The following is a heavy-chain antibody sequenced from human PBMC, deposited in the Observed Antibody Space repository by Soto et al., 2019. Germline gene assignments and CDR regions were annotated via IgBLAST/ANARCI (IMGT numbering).Heavy chain of an antibody. Sequence: QVQLVESGGGVVQPGRSLRLSCAASGFTFDSYGMHWVRQAPGKGLEWVGVIWYDGSNKYYVDSVKGRFSISRDNSKNTVYLQMNSLRAEDTAVYYCARDRRLGAYGMDVWGQGTTVTVSS. CDR1: GFTFDSYG. CDR2: IWYDGSNK. CDR3: ARDRRLGAYGMDV. D-gene: IGHD4-17*01. V-gene: IGHV3-33*01. J-gene: IGHJ6*02.